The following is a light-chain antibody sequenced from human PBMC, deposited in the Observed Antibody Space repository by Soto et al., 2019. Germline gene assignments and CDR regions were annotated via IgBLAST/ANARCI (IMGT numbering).Light chain of an antibody. CDR1: QSVYSNY. CDR2: GAF. CDR3: QQYGSSVWT. Sequence: EIVLTQSPGTLSLSPGERATLSCRASQSVYSNYLAWYQQKPGQAPRLLIHGAFSRATGIPDRFSGRGSETDFALTISRLEPEEFAVDYCQQYGSSVWTLGQGTKVEIK. V-gene: IGKV3-20*01. J-gene: IGKJ1*01.